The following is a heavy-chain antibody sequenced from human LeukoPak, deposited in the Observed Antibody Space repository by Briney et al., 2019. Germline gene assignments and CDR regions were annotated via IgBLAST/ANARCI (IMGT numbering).Heavy chain of an antibody. CDR1: GFTFSSYA. CDR2: ISGSGGGT. V-gene: IGHV3-23*01. J-gene: IGHJ4*02. D-gene: IGHD2-2*02. Sequence: GGSLRLSCAASGFTFSSYAMSWVRQAPGKGLEWVSAISGSGGGTYYADSVKGRFTISRDNSKNTLYLQMNSLRAEDTAVYYCACKYCSSTSCYTMSFDYWGQGTLVTVSS. CDR3: ACKYCSSTSCYTMSFDY.